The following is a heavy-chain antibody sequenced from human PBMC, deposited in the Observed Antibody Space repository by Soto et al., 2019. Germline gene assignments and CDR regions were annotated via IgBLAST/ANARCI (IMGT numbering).Heavy chain of an antibody. D-gene: IGHD6-19*01. CDR2: IYYSGST. CDR3: AREGIAVAGTDYFDY. V-gene: IGHV4-59*01. J-gene: IGHJ4*02. Sequence: LSLTCTVSGGSISSYYWNWIRQPPGKGLEWIGYIYYSGSTNYNPSLKSRVTISVDTSKNQFSLKLSSVTAADTAVYYCAREGIAVAGTDYFDYWGQGTLVTVSS. CDR1: GGSISSYY.